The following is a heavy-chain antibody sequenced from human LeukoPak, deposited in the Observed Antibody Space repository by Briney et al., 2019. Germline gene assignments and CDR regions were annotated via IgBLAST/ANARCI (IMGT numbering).Heavy chain of an antibody. Sequence: GASVKVSCTASGYTFTSYYMHWVRQAPGQGLEWVGIINPSGGSTSYAQKFQGRVTMTRDTSTSTVYMELSSLRSEDTAVYYCASSIRFLEWLSFDYWGQGTLVTVSS. J-gene: IGHJ4*02. V-gene: IGHV1-46*01. CDR1: GYTFTSYY. CDR2: INPSGGST. CDR3: ASSIRFLEWLSFDY. D-gene: IGHD3-3*01.